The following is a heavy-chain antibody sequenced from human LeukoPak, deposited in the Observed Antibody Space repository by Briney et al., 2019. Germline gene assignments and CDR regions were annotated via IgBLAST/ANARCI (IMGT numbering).Heavy chain of an antibody. V-gene: IGHV3-15*01. D-gene: IGHD1-14*01. CDR3: TAPDFLDY. CDR2: IKSKTDGGTT. Sequence: GGSLRLSCEASGFTFSTFAMSWVRQAPGKGLEWVGRIKSKTDGGTTDYAAPVKGRFTISRDDSKNTLYLQMNSLKTEDTAVYYCTAPDFLDYWGQGTLVTVSS. CDR1: GFTFSTFA. J-gene: IGHJ4*02.